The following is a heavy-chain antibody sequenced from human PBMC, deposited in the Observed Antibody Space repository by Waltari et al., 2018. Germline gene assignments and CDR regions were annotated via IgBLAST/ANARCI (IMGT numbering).Heavy chain of an antibody. CDR2: VYVDDSDT. J-gene: IGHJ4*02. D-gene: IGHD6-19*01. CDR3: AREKGYSSGNFDY. V-gene: IGHV5-51*01. Sequence: EVQLVQSGAEVKKPGESLTISCKGFGYSFTTYWIGWVRQMPGKGLEWMGFVYVDDSDTRYSPSFQGQVTISADKSINTAYLQWSSLEASDTAMYYCAREKGYSSGNFDYWGQGTLVTVSS. CDR1: GYSFTTYW.